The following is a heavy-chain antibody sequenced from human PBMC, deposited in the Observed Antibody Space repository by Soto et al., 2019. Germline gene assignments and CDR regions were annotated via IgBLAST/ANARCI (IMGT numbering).Heavy chain of an antibody. V-gene: IGHV1-46*03. Sequence: QVQLVPSGTEVKTPGSSGMSSCKASGYSFTTYYIHWVRQAPGQGLEWKGIINPSGGATKYAQKFEGRVAMTRHTSTRTIYGEMSSPTSDDTAVYYWARVPGPIYCTYVVCGVYDFDYWGQGTLVTVSS. CDR1: GYSFTTYY. CDR3: ARVPGPIYCTYVVCGVYDFDY. D-gene: IGHD2-21*01. CDR2: INPSGGAT. J-gene: IGHJ4*02.